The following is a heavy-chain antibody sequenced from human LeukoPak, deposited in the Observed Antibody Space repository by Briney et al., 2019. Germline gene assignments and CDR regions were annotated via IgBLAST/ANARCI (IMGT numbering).Heavy chain of an antibody. D-gene: IGHD3-22*01. CDR1: GGSIGSYY. CDR3: ARLLDYDNSGHPDTFDI. Sequence: SESLSLTCTVSGGSIGSYYWSWIRQSPGKRLEWIASINYNGRTKWSPSFQSRVTISLDTSNNHFSLQLRSVTAADTAVYYCARLLDYDNSGHPDTFDIWGQGTVVTVSS. J-gene: IGHJ3*02. V-gene: IGHV4-59*01. CDR2: INYNGRT.